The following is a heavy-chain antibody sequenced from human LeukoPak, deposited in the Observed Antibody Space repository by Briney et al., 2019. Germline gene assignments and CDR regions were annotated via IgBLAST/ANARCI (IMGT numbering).Heavy chain of an antibody. CDR2: ISYDGSNK. J-gene: IGHJ3*02. CDR3: ASAQPDYGVGDAFDI. CDR1: GFPLSSHS. Sequence: GFLGLFFSASGFPLSSHSMERVPPGPRQGVGGVGIISYDGSNKYYADSVKGRFTISRDNSKNTLYLQMNSLRAEGTAVYYCASAQPDYGVGDAFDIWGQGTMVTVSS. V-gene: IGHV3-30*04. D-gene: IGHD4-17*01.